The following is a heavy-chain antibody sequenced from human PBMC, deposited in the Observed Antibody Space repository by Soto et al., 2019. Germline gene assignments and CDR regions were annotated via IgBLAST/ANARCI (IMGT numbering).Heavy chain of an antibody. V-gene: IGHV4-31*03. Sequence: SETLSLTCTVSGGSITSGGHYWGWIRQYPGKGLEWIGHIYDSGNMYFYNPSLKSRVTISADTSRNQFSLSLSPLTAADTAVYYCARLAPVYDILTGYYTPHYYYSMDVWGQGTTVTVSS. J-gene: IGHJ6*02. D-gene: IGHD3-9*01. CDR2: IYDSGNMY. CDR1: GGSITSGGHY. CDR3: ARLAPVYDILTGYYTPHYYYSMDV.